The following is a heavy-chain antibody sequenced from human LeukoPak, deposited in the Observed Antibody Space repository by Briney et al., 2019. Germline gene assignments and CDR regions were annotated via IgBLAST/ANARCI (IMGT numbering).Heavy chain of an antibody. J-gene: IGHJ5*02. D-gene: IGHD3-3*01. CDR3: ARASDFWSGYYGGWFDP. CDR2: IYYSGST. CDR1: GGSISSSSYY. Sequence: SETLSLTCTVSGGSISSSSYYWGWIRQPPGKGLEWIGSIYYSGSTYYNPSLKSRVTISVDTSKNQFSLKLSSVTAADTAVYYCARASDFWSGYYGGWFDPWGQGTLVTVSS. V-gene: IGHV4-39*07.